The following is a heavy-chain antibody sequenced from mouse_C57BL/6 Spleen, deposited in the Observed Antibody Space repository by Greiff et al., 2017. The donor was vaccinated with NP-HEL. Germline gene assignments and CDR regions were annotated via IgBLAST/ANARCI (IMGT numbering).Heavy chain of an antibody. Sequence: QVQLQQPGAELVKPGASVKLSCKASGYTFTSYWMQWVKQRPGQGLEWIGEIDPSDSYTNYNQKFKGKATLTVDTSSSTAYMQLSSLTSEDSAVYYCARTGSTMVTEGFDYWGQGTTLTVSS. CDR3: ARTGSTMVTEGFDY. V-gene: IGHV1-50*01. CDR1: GYTFTSYW. D-gene: IGHD2-2*01. CDR2: IDPSDSYT. J-gene: IGHJ2*01.